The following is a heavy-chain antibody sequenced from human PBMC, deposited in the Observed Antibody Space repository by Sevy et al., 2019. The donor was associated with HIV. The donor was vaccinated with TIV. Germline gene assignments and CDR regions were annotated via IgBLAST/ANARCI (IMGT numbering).Heavy chain of an antibody. J-gene: IGHJ5*01. Sequence: AGSLRLSCVASGFTFRSFSMHWVRQAPGKGLEWVAAIWYDGRTERYADSVQGRFTISRDNSKKTLHLQMNSLRAEDTALYYCARDAARVIVPTAGFDSWGQGTLVTVSS. CDR1: GFTFRSFS. CDR2: IWYDGRTE. CDR3: ARDAARVIVPTAGFDS. D-gene: IGHD1-1*01. V-gene: IGHV3-33*01.